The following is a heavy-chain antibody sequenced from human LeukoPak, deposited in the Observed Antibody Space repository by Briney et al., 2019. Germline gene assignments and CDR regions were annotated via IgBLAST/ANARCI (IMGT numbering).Heavy chain of an antibody. CDR1: EFTFSNYG. CDR2: ISGSGGST. J-gene: IGHJ4*02. CDR3: AKDTNTALWFGELNYFDY. V-gene: IGHV3-23*01. Sequence: GGSLRLSCAASEFTFSNYGMHWVRQAPGKGLEWVSAISGSGGSTYYADSVKGRFTISRDNSKNTLYLQMNSLRAEDTAVYYCAKDTNTALWFGELNYFDYWGQGTLVTVSS. D-gene: IGHD3-10*01.